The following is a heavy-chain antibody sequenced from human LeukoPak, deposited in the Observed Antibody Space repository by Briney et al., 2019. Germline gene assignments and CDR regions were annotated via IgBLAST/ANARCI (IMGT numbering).Heavy chain of an antibody. Sequence: PSETLSLTCAVSGYSISSGYYWGWIRQPPGKGLEWIGSIYHSGSTYYNPSLKSRFTISVDTYKKQFSLKLSSVTAADTAVYYCARAARYSGYDGLLKRYYFDYWGQGTLVTVSS. V-gene: IGHV4-38-2*01. CDR2: IYHSGST. CDR3: ARAARYSGYDGLLKRYYFDY. CDR1: GYSISSGYY. J-gene: IGHJ4*02. D-gene: IGHD5-12*01.